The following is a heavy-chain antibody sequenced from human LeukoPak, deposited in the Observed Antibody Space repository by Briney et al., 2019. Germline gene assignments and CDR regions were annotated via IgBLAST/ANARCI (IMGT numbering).Heavy chain of an antibody. V-gene: IGHV1-2*02. Sequence: ASVKVSCTASGYTFTGYYMHWVRQAPGQGLEWMGWINPNSGGTNNAQKFQGRVTMTRDTSISTAYMELSRLRSDDTAWYFFARAQVVPAAHARYYYYGMDVWGQGTTVTVSS. D-gene: IGHD2-2*01. CDR2: INPNSGGT. CDR3: ARAQVVPAAHARYYYYGMDV. J-gene: IGHJ6*02. CDR1: GYTFTGYY.